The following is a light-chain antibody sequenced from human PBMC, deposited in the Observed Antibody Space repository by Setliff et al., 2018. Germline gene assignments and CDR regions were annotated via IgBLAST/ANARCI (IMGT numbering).Light chain of an antibody. J-gene: IGLJ1*01. CDR1: SSDVGSYGL. CDR2: AVS. CDR3: NAYTSGSTYV. Sequence: QSALTQPASVSGSPGQSITISCSGTSSDVGSYGLVSWYQQHPGKAPKLIIYAVSDRPSGVSNRFSGSKSGNTASLTISGLQTEDEADYYCNAYTSGSTYVFGTGTKVTVL. V-gene: IGLV2-14*03.